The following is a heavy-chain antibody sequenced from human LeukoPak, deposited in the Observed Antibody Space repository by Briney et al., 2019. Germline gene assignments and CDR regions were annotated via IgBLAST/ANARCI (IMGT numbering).Heavy chain of an antibody. CDR3: ARVVVAATPIWYYYHGMDV. J-gene: IGHJ6*02. V-gene: IGHV5-51*01. CDR1: GYSFTSYW. CDR2: IYPGDSDT. D-gene: IGHD2-15*01. Sequence: GESLKISCKGSGYSFTSYWIGWVRQMPGKGLEWMGIIYPGDSDTRYSPSFQGQVTISADKSISTAYLQWSSLKASDTAMYYCARVVVAATPIWYYYHGMDVWGQGTTVTVSS.